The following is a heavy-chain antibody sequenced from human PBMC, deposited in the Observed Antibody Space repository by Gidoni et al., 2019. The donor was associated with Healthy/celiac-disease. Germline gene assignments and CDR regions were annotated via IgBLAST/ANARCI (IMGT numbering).Heavy chain of an antibody. D-gene: IGHD3-3*01. V-gene: IGHV4-59*01. CDR2: IYYSGST. CDR3: ARAPGDYDFWSGFFPTGGGMDV. CDR1: GGSISSYY. J-gene: IGHJ6*02. Sequence: QVQLQESGPGLVKPSETLSLTCTVSGGSISSYYWSWIRQPPGKGLEWIGYIYYSGSTNYNPSLKSRVTISVDTSKNQFSLKLSSVTAADTAVYYCARAPGDYDFWSGFFPTGGGMDVWGQGTTVTVSS.